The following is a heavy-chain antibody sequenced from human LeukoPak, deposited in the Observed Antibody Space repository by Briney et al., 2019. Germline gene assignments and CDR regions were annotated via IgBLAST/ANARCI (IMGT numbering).Heavy chain of an antibody. D-gene: IGHD3-22*01. Sequence: PGGSLRLSCAASGFTVSSNYMSWVRQAPGKGLEWVSVIYSGGSTYYADSVKGRFTISRDNSKNTLYLQMNSLRAEDTAVYYCARYDSSGLDAFDIWGQGTMVTVSS. J-gene: IGHJ3*02. V-gene: IGHV3-53*01. CDR2: IYSGGST. CDR3: ARYDSSGLDAFDI. CDR1: GFTVSSNY.